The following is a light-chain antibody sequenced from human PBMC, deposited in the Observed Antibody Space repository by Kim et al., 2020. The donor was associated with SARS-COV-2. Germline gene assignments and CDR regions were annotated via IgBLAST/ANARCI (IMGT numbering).Light chain of an antibody. Sequence: PGKTARITCGGNNIGSKGVNWYQQKPGQAPVLVIYYDSDRPSGIPERFSGSNSGNTATLTISRVEAGDEADYYCQVWDSSSDHPRVFGGGTQLTVL. J-gene: IGLJ3*02. CDR3: QVWDSSSDHPRV. CDR2: YDS. CDR1: NIGSKG. V-gene: IGLV3-21*04.